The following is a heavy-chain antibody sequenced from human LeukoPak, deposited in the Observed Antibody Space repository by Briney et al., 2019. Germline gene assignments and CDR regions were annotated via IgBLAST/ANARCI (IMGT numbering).Heavy chain of an antibody. D-gene: IGHD3-3*01. Sequence: ASVKVSCKASGYTFTGYYIHWMRQAPGQGLECMGWINPDSGGRHYAEKFQGRVTMTRDTSISTVYMELSRLTSDDTAVYYCARGGILESVTAAEHFEYWGQGALVTVSS. CDR1: GYTFTGYY. V-gene: IGHV1-2*02. CDR3: ARGGILESVTAAEHFEY. J-gene: IGHJ4*02. CDR2: INPDSGGR.